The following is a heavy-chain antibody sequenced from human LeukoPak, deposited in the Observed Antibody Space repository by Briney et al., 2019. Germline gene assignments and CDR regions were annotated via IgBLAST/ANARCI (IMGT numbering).Heavy chain of an antibody. J-gene: IGHJ4*02. Sequence: GGSLRLSCAASGFTFSSYWMSWVRQAPGKGLEWVANIKQDGSEKYYVDSVKGRFTISRDNAKNSLYLQMNSLRAEDTAVYYCARGDLDYGDFFDYWGQGTLVTVSS. D-gene: IGHD4-17*01. CDR1: GFTFSSYW. V-gene: IGHV3-7*01. CDR2: IKQDGSEK. CDR3: ARGDLDYGDFFDY.